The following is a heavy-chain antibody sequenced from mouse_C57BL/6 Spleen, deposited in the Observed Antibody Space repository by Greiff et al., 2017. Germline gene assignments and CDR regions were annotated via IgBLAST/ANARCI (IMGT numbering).Heavy chain of an antibody. Sequence: VQLQQSGAELAKPGASVKLSCKASGYTFTSYWMHWVKQRPGQGLEWIGYINPSSGYTKYNQKFKDKATLPADKYSSTAYMQLSSLTYEYSAVYYCARAGDYCGSCYIGCDIDVWGTGTTVTVSS. V-gene: IGHV1-7*01. CDR3: ARAGDYCGSCYIGCDIDV. CDR2: INPSSGYT. D-gene: IGHD1-1*01. J-gene: IGHJ1*03. CDR1: GYTFTSYW.